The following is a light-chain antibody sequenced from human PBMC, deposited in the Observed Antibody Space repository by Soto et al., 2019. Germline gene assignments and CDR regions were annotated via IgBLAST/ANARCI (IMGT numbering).Light chain of an antibody. CDR1: QSVSSNN. CDR2: GAS. V-gene: IGKV3-20*01. J-gene: IGKJ1*01. Sequence: EIVLTQSPGTLSLSPGERATLSCRASQSVSSNNLVWYQQKPGQAPRLLIYGASYRAAGIPDRFSGSGSGTGFTLTISRLEPEDFALYYCQQYGSSPWTFGQGTKVEIK. CDR3: QQYGSSPWT.